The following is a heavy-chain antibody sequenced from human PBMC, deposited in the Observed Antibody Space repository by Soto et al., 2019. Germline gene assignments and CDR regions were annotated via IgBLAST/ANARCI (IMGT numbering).Heavy chain of an antibody. CDR3: ASSGWSEDFYYYYGMDV. V-gene: IGHV4-4*02. Sequence: QVQLQESGPGLVKPSGTLSLTCTVSGDSVTRSNWRSWVRQSPGKGLEWIGEIYHSGNTKYNPSLKSRVTISVDKSKNQFSLHLTSVTAADTAVYYCASSGWSEDFYYYYGMDVWGQGTTVTVSS. J-gene: IGHJ6*02. CDR1: GDSVTRSNW. D-gene: IGHD6-19*01. CDR2: IYHSGNT.